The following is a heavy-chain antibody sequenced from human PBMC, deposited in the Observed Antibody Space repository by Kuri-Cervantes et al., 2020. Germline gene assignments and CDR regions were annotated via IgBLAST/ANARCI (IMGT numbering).Heavy chain of an antibody. J-gene: IGHJ4*02. V-gene: IGHV1-24*01. Sequence: ASVKVSCKASGYTFTSYYMHWVRQAPGKGLEWMGGFDPEDGETIYAQKFQGRVTMTEDTSTDTAYMELSSLGSEDTAVYYCATRAPVIGSSWQPYYFDYWGQGTLVTVSS. D-gene: IGHD6-13*01. CDR2: FDPEDGET. CDR3: ATRAPVIGSSWQPYYFDY. CDR1: GYTFTSYY.